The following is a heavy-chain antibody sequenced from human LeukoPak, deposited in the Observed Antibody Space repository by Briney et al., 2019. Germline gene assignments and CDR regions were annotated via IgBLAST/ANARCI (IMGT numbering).Heavy chain of an antibody. CDR2: IYSGGST. D-gene: IGHD1-26*01. CDR3: AREVGATNFDY. J-gene: IGHJ4*02. V-gene: IGHV3-66*01. CDR1: GFTVSSNY. Sequence: GGSLRLSCAASGFTVSSNYMSWVRQAPGKGLEWVSVIYSGGSTYYADSVKGRFTISRDNSKNTLYLQMNSLRAEDTAVYYCAREVGATNFDYRGQGTLVTVSS.